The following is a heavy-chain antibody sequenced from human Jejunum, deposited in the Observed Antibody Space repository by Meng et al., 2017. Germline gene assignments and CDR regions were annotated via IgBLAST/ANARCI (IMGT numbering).Heavy chain of an antibody. D-gene: IGHD3-10*01. V-gene: IGHV1-18*01. CDR3: ARDGVSFTMIRGGRC. CDR2: ISTYNGNT. CDR1: CLTFPSFG. Sequence: VLLVQSGGEVKKPGASVKASCNTVCLTFPSFGISWWRQAPGQGLEWMGWISTYNGNTNYAQNLQGRVTLTTDTSTSSAYMELRSLRSDDTAVYYCARDGVSFTMIRGGRCWGQGTLVTVSS. J-gene: IGHJ4*02.